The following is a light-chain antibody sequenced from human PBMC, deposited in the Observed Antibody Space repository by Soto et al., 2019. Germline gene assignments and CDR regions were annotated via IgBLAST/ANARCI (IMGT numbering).Light chain of an antibody. Sequence: QSALTQPTSVSGSAGKSITISCTGTSSDVGGYNYVSWYQQHPGKAPKLMIYEVSNRPSGVSNRFSGSKSGNTASLTISGLQAEDEADYYCSSYTSSSILVFGGGTKVTV. CDR1: SSDVGGYNY. J-gene: IGLJ3*02. CDR3: SSYTSSSILV. CDR2: EVS. V-gene: IGLV2-14*01.